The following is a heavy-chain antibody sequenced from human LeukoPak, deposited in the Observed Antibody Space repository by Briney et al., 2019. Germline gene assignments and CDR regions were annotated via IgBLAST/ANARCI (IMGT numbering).Heavy chain of an antibody. J-gene: IGHJ5*02. Sequence: GGALRLSCAASGGTFSTYAMTWVRQAPGKGPEWVSTINGSGGRTYYADSLKGRFTISRYNSKNTLYLQMDSLRAEDTAVYYCAIGPPYGGYSAWGLGTLVTAYS. V-gene: IGHV3-23*01. D-gene: IGHD4-17*01. CDR1: GGTFSTYA. CDR3: AIGPPYGGYSA. CDR2: INGSGGRT.